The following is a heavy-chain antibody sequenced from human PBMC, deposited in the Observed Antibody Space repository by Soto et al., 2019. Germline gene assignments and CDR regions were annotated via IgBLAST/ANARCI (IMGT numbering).Heavy chain of an antibody. J-gene: IGHJ4*02. Sequence: GGSLRLSCSASGFTFSSYAMHWVRQAPGKGLEYVSAISSNGGSTYYADSVKGRFTTSRDNSKNTLYLQMSSLRAEDTAVYYCVKDGFDSSSAFDYWGQGTLVTVSS. V-gene: IGHV3-64D*06. CDR2: ISSNGGST. D-gene: IGHD6-6*01. CDR3: VKDGFDSSSAFDY. CDR1: GFTFSSYA.